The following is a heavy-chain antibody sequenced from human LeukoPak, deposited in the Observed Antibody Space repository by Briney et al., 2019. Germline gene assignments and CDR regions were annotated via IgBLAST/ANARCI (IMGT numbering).Heavy chain of an antibody. CDR2: IGGYEGDT. V-gene: IGHV1-18*04. Sequence: ASVRVSCKATSYIGLLRQAPGQGLAWMAWIGGYEGDTYYAENVRDQLTVTSDTSTSTVYLHLTSLRPDDTAVYYCARDFWNFDDSGGYNRDFDSWGQGTLVTVSS. J-gene: IGHJ5*01. CDR1: SY. D-gene: IGHD1-1*01. CDR3: ARDFWNFDDSGGYNRDFDS.